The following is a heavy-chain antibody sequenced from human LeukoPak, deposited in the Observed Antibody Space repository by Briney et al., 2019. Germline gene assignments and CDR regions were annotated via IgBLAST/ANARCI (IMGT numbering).Heavy chain of an antibody. J-gene: IGHJ5*02. Sequence: GESLKISCKGSGYSFTNYWIAWVRQMPGKDLEWMGSIHPGNSGTTSSPSFQGQVTLSADKSITTAYLQWSSLKASDTALYYCARHPTGFPNWYDPWGQGTLVTVSS. V-gene: IGHV5-51*01. CDR3: ARHPTGFPNWYDP. CDR1: GYSFTNYW. CDR2: IHPGNSGT. D-gene: IGHD1-14*01.